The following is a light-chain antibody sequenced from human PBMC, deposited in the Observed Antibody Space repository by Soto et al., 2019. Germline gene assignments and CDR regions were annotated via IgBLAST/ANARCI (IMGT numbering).Light chain of an antibody. V-gene: IGKV3-20*01. CDR3: QQHGSSPIT. CDR2: GAS. CDR1: QSVSSSY. Sequence: EIVLTQSPGTLSLSPGERATLSCRGSQSVSSSYLAWYQQKPGQAPRLLIYGASSRATGIPDRFRGSGSGTDCILTITRLEPEDVAVYYCQQHGSSPITFGQGTRLEIK. J-gene: IGKJ5*01.